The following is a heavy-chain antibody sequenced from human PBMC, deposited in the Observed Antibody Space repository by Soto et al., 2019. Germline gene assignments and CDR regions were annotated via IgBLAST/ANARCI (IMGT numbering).Heavy chain of an antibody. D-gene: IGHD3-10*01. V-gene: IGHV3-23*01. Sequence: GGSLRLSCTASGFTFSNYAMALVRQAPGKGLEWVSTISGGSSVTYYGDSVKGRFTISRDNAKKTLFLQLNRLSAEDTATYYCAKVLSKNYYYPFDFWGQGTQVTVSS. CDR3: AKVLSKNYYYPFDF. CDR2: ISGGSSVT. J-gene: IGHJ4*02. CDR1: GFTFSNYA.